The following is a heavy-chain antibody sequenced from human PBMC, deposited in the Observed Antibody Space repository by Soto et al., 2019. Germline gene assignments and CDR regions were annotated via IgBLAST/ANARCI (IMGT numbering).Heavy chain of an antibody. CDR2: IYSSGST. V-gene: IGHV4-30-4*01. Sequence: QVQLQQSGPGLVKPSQTLSLTCTVSGGSISSGDYFWSWIRQPPGKGLEWIGYIYSSGSTYYNPAHKSRVTISVDTSKNQFSLKLSSVTAAATAVYYCARDGRAGFDYWGQGTLVTVSS. CDR1: GGSISSGDYF. J-gene: IGHJ4*02. CDR3: ARDGRAGFDY.